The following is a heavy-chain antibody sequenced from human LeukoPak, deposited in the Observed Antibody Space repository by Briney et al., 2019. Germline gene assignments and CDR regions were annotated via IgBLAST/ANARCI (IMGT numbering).Heavy chain of an antibody. D-gene: IGHD3-22*01. V-gene: IGHV1-69*04. CDR3: AREDYYDSSGYSPGYYFDY. J-gene: IGHJ4*02. CDR2: IIPILGIA. Sequence: SVKVSCKASGYTFTSYGISWVRQAPGQGLEWMGRIIPILGIANYAQKFQGRVTITADKSTSTAYMELSSLRSEDTAVYYCAREDYYDSSGYSPGYYFDYWGQGTLVTVSS. CDR1: GYTFTSYG.